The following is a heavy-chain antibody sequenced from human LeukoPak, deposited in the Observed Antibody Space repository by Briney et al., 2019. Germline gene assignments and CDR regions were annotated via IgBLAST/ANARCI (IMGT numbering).Heavy chain of an antibody. CDR3: ARDGSPDPWKVFWVFDY. Sequence: GASVKVSCKASGSTFSTYAISWVRQAPGQGLEWMGGIIPMFGTSNYAQKFQGRVTITADESTNTAYMDLSSLRSEDTAVYYCARDGSPDPWKVFWVFDYWGQGTLVTVSS. CDR2: IIPMFGTS. J-gene: IGHJ4*02. D-gene: IGHD1-26*01. CDR1: GSTFSTYA. V-gene: IGHV1-69*01.